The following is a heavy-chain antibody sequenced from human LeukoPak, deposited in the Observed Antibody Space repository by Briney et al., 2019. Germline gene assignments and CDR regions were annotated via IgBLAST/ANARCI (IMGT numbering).Heavy chain of an antibody. CDR1: GYTLTELS. J-gene: IGHJ3*02. Sequence: GASVKVSCKVSGYTLTELSMHWVRQAPGKGLEWMGGFDPEDGETIYAQKFQGRVTMTEDTSTDTAYMELSSLRSEDTAVYYCATPLPVKRQIVGATDAFDIWGQGTVVTVSS. V-gene: IGHV1-24*01. CDR3: ATPLPVKRQIVGATDAFDI. CDR2: FDPEDGET. D-gene: IGHD1-26*01.